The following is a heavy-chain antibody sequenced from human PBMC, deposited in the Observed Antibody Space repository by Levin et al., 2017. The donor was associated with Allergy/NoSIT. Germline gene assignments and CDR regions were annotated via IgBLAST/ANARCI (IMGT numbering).Heavy chain of an antibody. V-gene: IGHV3-30-3*01. J-gene: IGHJ3*02. CDR1: GFTFSGFA. CDR2: TSYDESNK. Sequence: GGSLRLSCAASGFTFSGFAMHWVRQAPGKGLEWVAVTSYDESNKLYTESVKGRFTISRDNSKNTLYLQMNSLTAEDTAVYYCARTGQDAFDIWAKGQWSPSLQ. CDR3: ARTGQDAFDI.